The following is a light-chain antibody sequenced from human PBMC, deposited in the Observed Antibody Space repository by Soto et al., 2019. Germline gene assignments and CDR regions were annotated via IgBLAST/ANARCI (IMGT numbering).Light chain of an antibody. CDR1: SSNIGNNY. CDR3: GTWDSILSALV. Sequence: QSVLTQPPSVSAAPGQKVTISCSGSSSNIGNNYVSWYQQLPGTAPKLLIYDNNKRPSGIPDRFSGSKSGTSATLGITGLQTEDEADYYCGTWDSILSALVFGAGTKLTVL. V-gene: IGLV1-51*01. CDR2: DNN. J-gene: IGLJ3*02.